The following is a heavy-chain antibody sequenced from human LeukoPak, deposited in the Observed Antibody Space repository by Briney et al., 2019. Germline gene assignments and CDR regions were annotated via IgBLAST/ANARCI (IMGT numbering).Heavy chain of an antibody. V-gene: IGHV3-23*01. CDR2: ISRGGIS. J-gene: IGHJ4*02. CDR1: GFTFSVYD. Sequence: GGSLRLSCAASGFTFSVYDMYWIRQSPGKGLECVSVISRGGISYYADSVKGRFTISRDNSKNTLYLQMNSLRAEDTAVYYCSKKGQADDDGKPDWGQGTLVTV. D-gene: IGHD1-1*01. CDR3: SKKGQADDDGKPD.